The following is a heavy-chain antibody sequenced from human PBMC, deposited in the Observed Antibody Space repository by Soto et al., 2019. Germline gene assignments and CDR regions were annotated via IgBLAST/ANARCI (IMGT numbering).Heavy chain of an antibody. CDR1: GYTFTSFV. J-gene: IGHJ4*02. V-gene: IGHV1-18*01. CDR3: ARADFGVVPAATYIDH. CDR2: ISASNGDT. Sequence: QVQLVQSGAEVKKPGASVKVSCKASGYTFTSFVISWVRQAPGQGLEWMGWISASNGDTNSAQKFQGRLTMATDTSTNTAYMELRSLRSDDTAVYYCARADFGVVPAATYIDHWGQGTRVCVSS. D-gene: IGHD6-25*01.